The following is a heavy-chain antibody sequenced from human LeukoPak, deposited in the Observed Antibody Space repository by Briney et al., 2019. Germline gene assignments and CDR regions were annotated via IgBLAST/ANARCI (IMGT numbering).Heavy chain of an antibody. V-gene: IGHV1-8*03. J-gene: IGHJ6*03. CDR1: GYTFTSYD. CDR2: MNPNSGNT. D-gene: IGHD3-9*01. Sequence: ASVKVSCKASGYTFTSYDINWVRQATGQGLEWMGWMNPNSGNTGYAQKFQGRVTITRNTSISTAYMELSSLRSEDTAVYYCARSRDDILTGYIYYYYMDVWGKGTTVTVSS. CDR3: ARSRDDILTGYIYYYYMDV.